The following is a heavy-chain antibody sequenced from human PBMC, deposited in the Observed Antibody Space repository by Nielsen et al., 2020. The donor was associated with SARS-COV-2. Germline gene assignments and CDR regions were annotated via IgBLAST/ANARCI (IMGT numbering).Heavy chain of an antibody. V-gene: IGHV3-7*03. CDR1: EFTFSNAW. CDR2: IKQDGSEK. Sequence: GGSLRLSCATSEFTFSNAWMTWVRQAPGKGLEWVANIKQDGSEKYYVDSVKGRFTISRDNAKNSLYLQMNSLRAEDTAVYYCASPVGAFDIWGQGTMVTVSS. CDR3: ASPVGAFDI. D-gene: IGHD3-16*01. J-gene: IGHJ3*02.